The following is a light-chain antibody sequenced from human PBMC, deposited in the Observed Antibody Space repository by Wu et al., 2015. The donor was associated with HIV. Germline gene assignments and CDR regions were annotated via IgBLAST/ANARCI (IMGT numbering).Light chain of an antibody. CDR2: GAS. CDR1: QSVSSY. Sequence: SCRASQSVSSYLAXYQQKPGPGSPRLLIYGASSRATGIPDRFSGSGSGTDFTLTISRLEPEDFAVYYCQQYGSSGYSFGQGTKLEIK. CDR3: QQYGSSGYS. J-gene: IGKJ2*03. V-gene: IGKV3-20*01.